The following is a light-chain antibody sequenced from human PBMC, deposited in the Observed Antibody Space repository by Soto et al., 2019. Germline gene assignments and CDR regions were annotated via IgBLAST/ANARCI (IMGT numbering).Light chain of an antibody. V-gene: IGKV3-11*01. CDR3: QQRSNWPPLT. CDR2: DAS. CDR1: QSVSSY. J-gene: IGKJ4*01. Sequence: EIVLTQSPATLSLSPGERATLSCRASQSVSSYLAWYQQKPGQAPRLLIYDASNRATGIPARFSGSGSGTDFTLTISNLEPEDFAVYYCQQRSNWPPLTLGGGTKVDIK.